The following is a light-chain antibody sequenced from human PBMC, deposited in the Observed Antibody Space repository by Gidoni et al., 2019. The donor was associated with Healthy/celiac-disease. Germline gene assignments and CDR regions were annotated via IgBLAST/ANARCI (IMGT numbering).Light chain of an antibody. CDR2: GAS. J-gene: IGKJ4*01. Sequence: ELVLTQSPGTLSLSPGERATLSCRASQSVSSSYLAWYQQKPGQAPRLLIYGASSRATGIPDRFSGSGSGTDFTLTISRLEPEDFAVYYCQQYGSSLTVXGGTKVEIK. CDR1: QSVSSSY. V-gene: IGKV3-20*01. CDR3: QQYGSSLT.